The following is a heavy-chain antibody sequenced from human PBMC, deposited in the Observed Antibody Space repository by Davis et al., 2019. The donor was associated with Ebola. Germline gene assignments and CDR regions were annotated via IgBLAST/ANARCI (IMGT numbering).Heavy chain of an antibody. Sequence: GESLEISCAASGFTFRSYAMHWVRQAPGKGLEWVAVVSYDGSVTHYGDSLRGRFTVSRDNSWNTVSLQMRSLRTDDTGVYYCAKETNEFSSSSNDYWGQGILVTVSS. CDR3: AKETNEFSSSSNDY. CDR2: VSYDGSVT. J-gene: IGHJ4*02. D-gene: IGHD6-6*01. V-gene: IGHV3-30-3*01. CDR1: GFTFRSYA.